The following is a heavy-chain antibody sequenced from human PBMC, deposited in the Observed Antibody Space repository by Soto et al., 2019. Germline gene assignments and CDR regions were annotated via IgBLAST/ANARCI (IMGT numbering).Heavy chain of an antibody. CDR2: INVGNGNR. Sequence: ASVKVSCKASGYIFTTYAMHWVRQAPGQRLECMGWINVGNGNRIYSQKFQGRVTITRDTSASTAHMELSSLRSEDTAVYYSAYDNSRCLDYWGQGTLVTVAS. CDR3: AYDNSRCLDY. CDR1: GYIFTTYA. V-gene: IGHV1-3*01. D-gene: IGHD3-22*01. J-gene: IGHJ4*02.